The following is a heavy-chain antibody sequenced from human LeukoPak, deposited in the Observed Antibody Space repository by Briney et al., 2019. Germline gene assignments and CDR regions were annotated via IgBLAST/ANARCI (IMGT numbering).Heavy chain of an antibody. CDR1: GFTFSNAW. J-gene: IGHJ3*02. D-gene: IGHD2-21*02. CDR3: ARDRGDSDAFDI. Sequence: GGSLRLSCAASGFTFSNAWMSWVRQAPGKGLEWVGRIKSKTDGGTTDYAAPVKGRFTISRDNSKNTLYLQMNSLRAEDTAVYYCARDRGDSDAFDIWGQGTMVTVSS. CDR2: IKSKTDGGTT. V-gene: IGHV3-15*01.